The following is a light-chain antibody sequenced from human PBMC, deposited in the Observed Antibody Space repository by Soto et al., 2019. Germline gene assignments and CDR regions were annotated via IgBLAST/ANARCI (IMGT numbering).Light chain of an antibody. CDR2: QVS. CDR1: SSDVGAYNY. CDR3: GSFAGGNTFV. V-gene: IGLV2-8*01. Sequence: QSVLTQPPSASVSPGQSVTISCTGTSSDVGAYNYVSWYQHHPGKAPKLIIYQVSKRPSGVPDRFSGSKSGNTASLTVSGLQSEDEADYYCGSFAGGNTFVFGTGTKVTVL. J-gene: IGLJ1*01.